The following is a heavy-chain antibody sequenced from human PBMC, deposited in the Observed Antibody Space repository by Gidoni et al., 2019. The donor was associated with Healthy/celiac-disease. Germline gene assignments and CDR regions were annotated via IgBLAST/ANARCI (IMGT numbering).Heavy chain of an antibody. J-gene: IGHJ6*02. CDR3: ARDGKAAERIFGVGDYYYGMDV. V-gene: IGHV3-21*01. Sequence: EVQLVESGGGLVKPGGSLRLSCAASGFTFSSYSMTWVRQAPGKGLEWVSSISSSSSYIYYADSVKGRFTISRDNAKNSLYLQMNSLRAEDTAVYYCARDGKAAERIFGVGDYYYGMDVWGQGTTVTVSS. CDR2: ISSSSSYI. CDR1: GFTFSSYS. D-gene: IGHD3-3*01.